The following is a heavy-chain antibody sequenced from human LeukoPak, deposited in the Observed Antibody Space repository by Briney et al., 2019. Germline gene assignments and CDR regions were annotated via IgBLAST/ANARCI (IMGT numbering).Heavy chain of an antibody. CDR1: GFTFSSYS. CDR3: ARDRYGSYYFDY. D-gene: IGHD4-17*01. CDR2: ISSTSSYI. Sequence: GGSLRLSCSASGFTFSSYSMNWVRQAPGKGLEWVSSISSTSSYIYYADSVKGRSTISRDNAKNSLYLQMNSLRAEDTSVYYCARDRYGSYYFDYWGQGTLVTVSS. V-gene: IGHV3-21*01. J-gene: IGHJ4*02.